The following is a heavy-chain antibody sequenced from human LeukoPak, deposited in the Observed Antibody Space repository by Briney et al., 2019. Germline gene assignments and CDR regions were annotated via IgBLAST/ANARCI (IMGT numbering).Heavy chain of an antibody. CDR1: GFTFSSYA. CDR3: AKXXXRWXGFDPGDHFDF. V-gene: IGHV3-23*01. J-gene: IGHJ4*02. Sequence: GGSLRLSCAASGFTFSSYAMSWVRQAPGKGLEWVSGIVESGGSTFYADSVKGRFTISRNNSKNTLYLQMKSLRAEDTALYYCAKXXXRWXGFDPGDHFDFWGQGTLVTVSS. CDR2: IVESGGST. D-gene: IGHD3-3*01.